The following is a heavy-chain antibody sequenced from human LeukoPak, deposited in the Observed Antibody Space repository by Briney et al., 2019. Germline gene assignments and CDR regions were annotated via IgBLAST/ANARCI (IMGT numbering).Heavy chain of an antibody. D-gene: IGHD5-18*01. CDR2: IYYSGST. V-gene: IGHV4-30-4*08. J-gene: IGHJ4*02. Sequence: TLSLTCTVSGGSISSGDYYWSWIRQPPGKGLEWIGYIYYSGSTYYNPSLKSRVTISVDTSKNQFSLKLSSVTAADTAVYYCARESAGDTAMVWDYWGQGTLVTVSS. CDR3: ARESAGDTAMVWDY. CDR1: GGSISSGDYY.